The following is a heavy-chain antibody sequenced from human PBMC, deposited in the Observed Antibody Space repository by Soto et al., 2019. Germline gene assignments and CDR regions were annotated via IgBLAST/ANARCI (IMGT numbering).Heavy chain of an antibody. Sequence: SETLSLTCAVYGGSFSGYYWSWIRQPPGKGLEWIGEINHSGSTNYNPSLKSRVTISVDTSKNQFSMKLSSVTAADTAVYYCARAAGYYYYYGMDVRGQGTTVTVSS. CDR3: ARAAGYYYYYGMDV. CDR1: GGSFSGYY. D-gene: IGHD6-13*01. J-gene: IGHJ6*02. V-gene: IGHV4-34*01. CDR2: INHSGST.